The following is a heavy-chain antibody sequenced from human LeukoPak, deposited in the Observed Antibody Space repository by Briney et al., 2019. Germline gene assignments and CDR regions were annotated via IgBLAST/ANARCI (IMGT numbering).Heavy chain of an antibody. CDR2: MNPNSGNT. CDR3: ARGTQTGGDYDI. CDR1: GYTFTSYD. J-gene: IGHJ3*02. Sequence: ASVKFSCKASGYTFTSYDINWVRQATGQGLEWMGWMNPNSGNTGYAQKFQGRVTMTRNTSISTAYMELSSLRSEDTAVYYCARGTQTGGDYDIWGQGTMVTVSS. D-gene: IGHD4-17*01. V-gene: IGHV1-8*01.